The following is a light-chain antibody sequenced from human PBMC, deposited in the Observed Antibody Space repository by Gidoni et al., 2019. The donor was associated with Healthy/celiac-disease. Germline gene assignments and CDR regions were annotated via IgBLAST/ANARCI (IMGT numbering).Light chain of an antibody. V-gene: IGLV1-40*01. CDR1: SSNIGAGYD. CDR2: GNS. Sequence: CTGSSSNIGAGYDVHWYQQLPGTAPNLLIYGNSNRPSGVPDRFSGSKSGTSASLAITGLQAEDEADYYCQSYDSSLSGPVVFGGGTKLTVL. CDR3: QSYDSSLSGPVV. J-gene: IGLJ2*01.